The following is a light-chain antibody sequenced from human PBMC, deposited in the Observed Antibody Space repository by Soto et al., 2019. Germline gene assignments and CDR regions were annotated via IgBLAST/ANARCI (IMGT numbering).Light chain of an antibody. CDR3: KQYNNWPLT. J-gene: IGKJ4*01. CDR1: QNVNSN. Sequence: EIVMTQSPATLSVSPGERATLSCRASQNVNSNLAWYQQKPGQAPRLLIYGASTRATAIPASFSGSGSGTEFTLIISSLQSEDFAVYYCKQYNNWPLTFGGGTNLDIK. V-gene: IGKV3-15*01. CDR2: GAS.